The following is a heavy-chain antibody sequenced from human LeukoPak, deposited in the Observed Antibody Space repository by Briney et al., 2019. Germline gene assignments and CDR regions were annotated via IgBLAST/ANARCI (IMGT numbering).Heavy chain of an antibody. CDR3: ARMRGGYSYGLQFKGMLDY. CDR1: SGSFSGYY. CDR2: INHSGST. J-gene: IGHJ4*02. V-gene: IGHV4-34*01. D-gene: IGHD5-18*01. Sequence: SETLSLTCAVYSGSFSGYYWSWIRQPPGKGLEWIGEINHSGSTNYNPSLKSRVTISVDTSKNQFSLKLSSVTAADTAVYYCARMRGGYSYGLQFKGMLDYWGQGTLVTVSS.